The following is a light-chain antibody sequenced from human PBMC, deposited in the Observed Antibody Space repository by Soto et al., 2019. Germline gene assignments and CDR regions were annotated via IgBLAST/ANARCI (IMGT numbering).Light chain of an antibody. CDR3: QQSYRTLPT. CDR2: AAS. J-gene: IGKJ4*01. CDR1: QSISSY. V-gene: IGKV1-39*01. Sequence: DIQMTQSPSSLSASVGDRVTITCRASQSISSYLNWYQQKPEKAPKLLIYAASSLQSGVPSRFSGSGSGTDFTLTISSLQPEDFATYYCQQSYRTLPTFGGGTKVEIK.